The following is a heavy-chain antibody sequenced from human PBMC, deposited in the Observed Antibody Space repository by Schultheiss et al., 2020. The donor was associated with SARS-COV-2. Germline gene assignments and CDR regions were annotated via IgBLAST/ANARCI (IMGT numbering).Heavy chain of an antibody. CDR3: ARASVGHYYYYYMDV. Sequence: GGSLRLSCAASGFTFSSYGMHWVRQAPGKGLEWVAVIWYDGSNKYYADSVKGRFTISRDNSKNTLYLQMNSLRAEDTAVYYCARASVGHYYYYYMDVWGKGTTVTVSS. V-gene: IGHV3-33*01. CDR2: IWYDGSNK. CDR1: GFTFSSYG. D-gene: IGHD2-15*01. J-gene: IGHJ6*03.